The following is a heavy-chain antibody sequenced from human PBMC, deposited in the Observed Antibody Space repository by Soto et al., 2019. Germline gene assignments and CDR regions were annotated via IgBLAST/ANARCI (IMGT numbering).Heavy chain of an antibody. CDR1: GFTFSSYS. V-gene: IGHV3-21*01. CDR2: ISSSSSYI. CDR3: ARDDSSSTRDYYYGMDV. D-gene: IGHD6-6*01. Sequence: PGGSLRLSCAASGFTFSSYSMNWVRQAPGEGLEWVSSISSSSSYIYYADSVKGRFTISRENAKISLYLQMNSLRAEDTAVYYCARDDSSSTRDYYYGMDVWGQGTTVNVSS. J-gene: IGHJ6*02.